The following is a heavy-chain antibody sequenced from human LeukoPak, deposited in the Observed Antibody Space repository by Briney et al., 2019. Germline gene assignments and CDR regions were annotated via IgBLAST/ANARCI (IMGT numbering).Heavy chain of an antibody. V-gene: IGHV3-21*01. CDR2: ISSSSSYI. CDR1: GFTFSSYS. J-gene: IGHJ4*02. CDR3: AAGGDVEMATKKNIDY. D-gene: IGHD5-24*01. Sequence: GSLRLSCAASGFTFSSYSMNWVRQAPGKGLEWVSSISSSSSYIYYADSVKGRFTISRDNAKNSLYLQMNSLRAEDTAVYYCAAGGDVEMATKKNIDYWGQGTLVTVSS.